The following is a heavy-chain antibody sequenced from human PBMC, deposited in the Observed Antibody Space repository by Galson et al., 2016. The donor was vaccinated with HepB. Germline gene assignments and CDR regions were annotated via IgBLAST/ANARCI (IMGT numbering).Heavy chain of an antibody. J-gene: IGHJ4*02. V-gene: IGHV3-21*04. CDR2: ISSSSSYI. Sequence: SLRLSCAASGFTFSSYSMNWVRQAPGKGLEWVSSISSSSSYIYYADSVKGRFTISRDNAKNSLYLQMNSLRVEDTAVYYCAKEGWFGELLYGHFDFWGQGTLVTVSS. CDR1: GFTFSSYS. D-gene: IGHD3-10*01. CDR3: AKEGWFGELLYGHFDF.